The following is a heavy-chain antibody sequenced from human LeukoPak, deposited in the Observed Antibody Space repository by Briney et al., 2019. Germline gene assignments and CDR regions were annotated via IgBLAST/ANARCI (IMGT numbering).Heavy chain of an antibody. Sequence: GGSLRLSCAASGFTFSDYALHWVRQAPGKGLEWVAFISSDTNTKYADSVKGRFAISRDNAKSTLFMQMSSLRTEDTAVYYCARDFKTEDGYNTYYFDYWGQGTLVTVSS. V-gene: IGHV3-30*09. CDR3: ARDFKTEDGYNTYYFDY. CDR1: GFTFSDYA. J-gene: IGHJ4*02. CDR2: ISSDTNTK. D-gene: IGHD5-24*01.